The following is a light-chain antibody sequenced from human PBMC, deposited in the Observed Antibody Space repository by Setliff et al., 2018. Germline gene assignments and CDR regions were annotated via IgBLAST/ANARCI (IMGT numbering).Light chain of an antibody. V-gene: IGLV2-14*01. J-gene: IGLJ1*01. CDR3: SSYTSSGTDV. Sequence: QPALTQPASVSGSPGQSITISCTGTSSDIGGYNYVSWYQLHPGKAPKFMIYEVSNRPSGVSNRFSGSKSGNTASLTISGLQAEDEADYYCSSYTSSGTDVFGSGTKVTVL. CDR1: SSDIGGYNY. CDR2: EVS.